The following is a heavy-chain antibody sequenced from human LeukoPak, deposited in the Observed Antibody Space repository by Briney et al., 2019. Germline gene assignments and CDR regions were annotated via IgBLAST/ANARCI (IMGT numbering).Heavy chain of an antibody. Sequence: HPGRSLRLSCAASGFTFSSYGMHWVRQAPGKGLEWVAVISYDGSNKYYADSVKGRFTISRDNSKNTLYLQMNSLRAEDTAVYYCAKGKEHSGSPPGYWGQGTPVTVSS. D-gene: IGHD6-13*01. CDR3: AKGKEHSGSPPGY. CDR2: ISYDGSNK. J-gene: IGHJ4*02. V-gene: IGHV3-30*18. CDR1: GFTFSSYG.